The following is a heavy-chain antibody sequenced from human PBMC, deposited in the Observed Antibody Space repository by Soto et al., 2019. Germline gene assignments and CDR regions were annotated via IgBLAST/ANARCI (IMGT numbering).Heavy chain of an antibody. CDR3: ARSVYYGSGSYYHPYYYYYGMDV. V-gene: IGHV1-69*02. D-gene: IGHD3-10*01. J-gene: IGHJ6*02. Sequence: QVQLVQSGAEVKKPGSSVKVSCKASGGTFSSYTISWVRQAPGQGLEWMGRIIPILGIANYAQKFQGRVTITADKSTSTXXMXLXXLRSEDTAVYYCARSVYYGSGSYYHPYYYYYGMDVWGQGTTVTVSS. CDR2: IIPILGIA. CDR1: GGTFSSYT.